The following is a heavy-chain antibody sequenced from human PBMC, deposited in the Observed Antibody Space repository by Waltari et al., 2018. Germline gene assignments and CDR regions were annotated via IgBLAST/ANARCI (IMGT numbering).Heavy chain of an antibody. J-gene: IGHJ4*02. CDR3: AGGGGLDY. CDR2: IKQDGREK. V-gene: IGHV3-7*04. Sequence: EVLLVESGGGLVQPGGSLRLSCAASRFTFTIYWMTWVRQAPGKGLEWGANIKQDGREKYYVDSVKGRFPISRDNAKNSLYLQMNSLRAEDTAVYYCAGGGGLDYWGQGTLVTVSS. D-gene: IGHD2-15*01. CDR1: RFTFTIYW.